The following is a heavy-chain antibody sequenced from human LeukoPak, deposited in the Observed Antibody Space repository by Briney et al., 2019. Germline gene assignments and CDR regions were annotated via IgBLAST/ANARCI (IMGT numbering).Heavy chain of an antibody. D-gene: IGHD5-24*01. V-gene: IGHV4-34*01. CDR1: GGSFSGYY. Sequence: PSETLSLTCAVYGGSFSGYYWTWIRQPPGKGLEWIGEIHYSGRINYNPSLKSRVTISADTSNTHFSLKMNSVTAADTAVYYCSRGTDAYKCGNSWGQGTLVTVSS. J-gene: IGHJ4*02. CDR3: SRGTDAYKCGNS. CDR2: IHYSGRI.